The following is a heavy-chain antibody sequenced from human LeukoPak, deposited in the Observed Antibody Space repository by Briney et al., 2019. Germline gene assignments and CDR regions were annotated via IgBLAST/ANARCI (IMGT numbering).Heavy chain of an antibody. D-gene: IGHD6-19*01. Sequence: SETLSLTCTVSGGSISSGGYSWSWIRQHPGKGLEWIGYIYYSGSTYYNPSLKSRVTISVDTSKNQFSLKLSSVTAADTAVYYCARGREQWLVLDYWGQGTLVTVSS. J-gene: IGHJ4*02. CDR1: GGSISSGGYS. V-gene: IGHV4-31*03. CDR3: ARGREQWLVLDY. CDR2: IYYSGST.